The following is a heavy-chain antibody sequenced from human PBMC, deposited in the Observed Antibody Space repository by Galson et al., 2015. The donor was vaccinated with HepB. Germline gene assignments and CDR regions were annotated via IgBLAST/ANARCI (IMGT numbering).Heavy chain of an antibody. CDR3: TTTGDYGESPN. V-gene: IGHV3-15*01. D-gene: IGHD3-16*01. CDR2: IKSKTDGGTT. J-gene: IGHJ4*02. Sequence: SLRLSCAASGFTVTDARMNWVRQAPGKGLEWVARIKSKTDGGTTDYAAPVEGRFTISRDDSKNTLYLQMNSLKTEDTAVYYCTTTGDYGESPNWGQGTLVTVSS. CDR1: GFTVTDAR.